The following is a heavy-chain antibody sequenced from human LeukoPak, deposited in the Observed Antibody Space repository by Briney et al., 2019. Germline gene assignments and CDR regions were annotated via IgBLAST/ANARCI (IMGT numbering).Heavy chain of an antibody. CDR3: ARIFTMVRGVRVGNYFDY. CDR1: GGSISSSSYY. V-gene: IGHV4-39*07. Sequence: ASETLSLTCTVSGGSISSSSYYWGWIRQPPGKGLEWIGSIYYSGSTYYNPSLKSRVTISVDTSKNQFSLKLSSVTAADTAVYYCARIFTMVRGVRVGNYFDYWGQGTLVTVSS. CDR2: IYYSGST. D-gene: IGHD3-10*01. J-gene: IGHJ4*02.